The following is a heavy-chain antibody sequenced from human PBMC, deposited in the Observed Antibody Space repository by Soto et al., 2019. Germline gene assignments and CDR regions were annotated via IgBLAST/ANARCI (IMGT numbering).Heavy chain of an antibody. CDR3: ARDIVVVVAATSYYYGMDV. V-gene: IGHV4-59*01. D-gene: IGHD2-15*01. CDR2: IYYSGGT. CDR1: GGSISSYY. Sequence: QVQLQESGPGLVKPSETLSLTCTVSGGSISSYYWSWIRQPPGKGLEWIGYIYYSGGTNYNPSLKSRVTISVDTSKNQFSLKLSSVTAADTAVYYCARDIVVVVAATSYYYGMDVWGQGTTVTVSS. J-gene: IGHJ6*02.